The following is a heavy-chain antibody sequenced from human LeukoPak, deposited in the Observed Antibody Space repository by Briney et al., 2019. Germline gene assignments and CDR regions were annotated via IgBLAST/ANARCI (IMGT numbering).Heavy chain of an antibody. V-gene: IGHV4-34*01. J-gene: IGHJ6*03. D-gene: IGHD3-3*01. CDR1: GGSFSGYY. CDR3: ARGPPLRFLEWLSYYYYMDV. CDR2: INHSGST. Sequence: PSETLSLTCAVYGGSFSGYYWSWIRQPPGKGLEWIGEINHSGSTNYNPSLKSRVTISVDTSKNQFSLKLSSVTAADTAVYYCARGPPLRFLEWLSYYYYMDVWGKGTTVTVSS.